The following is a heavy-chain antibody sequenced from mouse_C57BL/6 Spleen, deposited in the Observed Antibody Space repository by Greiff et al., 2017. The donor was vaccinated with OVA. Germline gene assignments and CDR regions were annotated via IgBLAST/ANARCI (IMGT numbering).Heavy chain of an antibody. V-gene: IGHV1-64*01. D-gene: IGHD2-4*01. Sequence: QVQLQQPGAELVKPGASVKLSCKASGYTFTSYWMHWVKQRPGQGLEWIGMIHPNSGSTNYNEKFKSKATLTVDKSSSTAYMQLSSLTSEDAAVYYCARGDYDENFDYWGQGTTLTVSS. J-gene: IGHJ2*01. CDR1: GYTFTSYW. CDR3: ARGDYDENFDY. CDR2: IHPNSGST.